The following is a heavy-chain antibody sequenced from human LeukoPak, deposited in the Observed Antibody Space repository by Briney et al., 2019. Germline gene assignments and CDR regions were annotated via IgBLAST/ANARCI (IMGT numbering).Heavy chain of an antibody. CDR2: ISWNSGSI. D-gene: IGHD1-14*01. CDR1: GFTFDDYA. V-gene: IGHV3-9*01. Sequence: GGSLRLSCAASGFTFDDYAMHWVRQAPGKGLEWVSGISWNSGSIGYADSVKGRFTISRDNAKNSLYLQMNSLRAEDTAVYYCASHRPKPYWGQGTLVTVSS. CDR3: ASHRPKPY. J-gene: IGHJ4*02.